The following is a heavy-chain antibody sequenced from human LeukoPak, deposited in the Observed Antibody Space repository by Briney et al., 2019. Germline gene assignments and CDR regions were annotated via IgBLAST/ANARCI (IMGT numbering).Heavy chain of an antibody. Sequence: SETLSLTCTVSGGSISSSSHYWAWLRQPPGKGLEWIGSIYYSGSSYYNPSLNSRATISVDTSKSQFPLKLNFVTAADTAVYYCARQGESLTWLDPWGQGTLVTVSS. CDR3: ARQGESLTWLDP. CDR1: GGSISSSSHY. CDR2: IYYSGSS. D-gene: IGHD2-21*01. J-gene: IGHJ5*02. V-gene: IGHV4-39*01.